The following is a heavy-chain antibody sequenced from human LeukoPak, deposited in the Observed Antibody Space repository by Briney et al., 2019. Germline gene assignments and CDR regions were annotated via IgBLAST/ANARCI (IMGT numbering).Heavy chain of an antibody. CDR3: TRGHYYYDSSGYYYFYYFDY. CDR2: IRSKAYGGTT. CDR1: GFTFGDYA. V-gene: IGHV3-49*04. Sequence: GGSLRLSCTASGFTFGDYAMSWVRQAPGKGLEWVGFIRSKAYGGTTEYAASVKGRFTSSRDDSKNIAYLQMNSLKTEDTAVYYCTRGHYYYDSSGYYYFYYFDYWGQGTLVTVSS. J-gene: IGHJ4*02. D-gene: IGHD3-22*01.